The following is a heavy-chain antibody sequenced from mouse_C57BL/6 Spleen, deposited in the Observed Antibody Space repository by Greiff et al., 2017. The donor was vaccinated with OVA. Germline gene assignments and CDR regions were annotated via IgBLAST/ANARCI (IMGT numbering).Heavy chain of an antibody. Sequence: QVQLKESGAELVRPGTSVKVSCTASGYAFTNYLIAWVRQRPGQGLEWIGVINPGSGGTNYNEKFKGKATLTADKSSSTAYMQLSSLTSEEAAVYFCARRGLGPFEDWGQGTTLTVAS. V-gene: IGHV1-54*01. J-gene: IGHJ2*01. CDR2: INPGSGGT. CDR3: ARRGLGPFED. D-gene: IGHD3-3*01. CDR1: GYAFTNYL.